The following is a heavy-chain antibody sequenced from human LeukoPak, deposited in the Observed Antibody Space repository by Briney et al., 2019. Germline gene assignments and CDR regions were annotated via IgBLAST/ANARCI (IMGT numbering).Heavy chain of an antibody. CDR3: ARDFYDSSGYYPE. V-gene: IGHV3-33*01. CDR1: GFTFSSYG. D-gene: IGHD3-22*01. J-gene: IGHJ4*02. Sequence: PGGSLRLSCAASGFTFSSYGMHWVRQAPGKGLEWVAVIWYDGSNKYYADSVKGRFTISRGNSKNTLYLQMNSLRAEDTAVYYCARDFYDSSGYYPEWGQGTLVTVSS. CDR2: IWYDGSNK.